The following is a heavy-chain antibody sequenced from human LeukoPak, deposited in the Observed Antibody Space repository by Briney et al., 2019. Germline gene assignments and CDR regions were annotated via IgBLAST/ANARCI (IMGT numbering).Heavy chain of an antibody. CDR1: GGSISSYY. CDR3: ARWDHDYGDYPNAFDI. J-gene: IGHJ3*02. Sequence: SETLSLTCTVSGGSISSYYWSWIRQPPGKGLEWIGYIYYSGSTNYNPSLKSRVTISVDTSKNQFSLKLSSVTAADTAAYYCARWDHDYGDYPNAFDIWGQGTMVTVSS. D-gene: IGHD4-17*01. V-gene: IGHV4-59*01. CDR2: IYYSGST.